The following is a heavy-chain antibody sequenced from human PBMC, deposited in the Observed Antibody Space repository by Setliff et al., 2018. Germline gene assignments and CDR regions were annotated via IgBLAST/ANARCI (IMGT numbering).Heavy chain of an antibody. V-gene: IGHV3-23*01. D-gene: IGHD3-10*01. CDR1: GFTFFSYT. J-gene: IGHJ4*02. Sequence: PGESLRLSCTTSGFTFFSYTMNWVRQAPGKGLEWVSAITDDGDTTHYAGSVKGRFTIDRDNTNSKLYLQMNSLRVEDTALYYCAKSSGSSSATNLEYLGPGTLVTV. CDR2: ITDDGDTT. CDR3: AKSSGSSSATNLEY.